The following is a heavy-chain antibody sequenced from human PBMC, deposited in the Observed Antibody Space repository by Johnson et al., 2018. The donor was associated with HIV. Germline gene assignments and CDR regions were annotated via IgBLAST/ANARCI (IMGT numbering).Heavy chain of an antibody. Sequence: VQLVESGGGVVRPGGSLRLSCAASGFTFSSYDMHWVRQAPGKGLEWVSAISGSGGSTYYTDSVKGRFTISRDNSKNTLYLQMNSLRAEDTAVYYCAREGEDAFDIWGQGTMVTVSS. V-gene: IGHV3-23*04. CDR1: GFTFSSYD. J-gene: IGHJ3*02. D-gene: IGHD3-16*01. CDR3: AREGEDAFDI. CDR2: ISGSGGST.